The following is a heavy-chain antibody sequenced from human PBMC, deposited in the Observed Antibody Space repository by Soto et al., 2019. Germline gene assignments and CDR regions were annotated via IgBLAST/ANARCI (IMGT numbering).Heavy chain of an antibody. CDR2: IKQDGSEK. CDR1: GFTFSSYW. Sequence: VGSLRLSCAASGFTFSSYWMSWVRQAPGKGLEWVANIKQDGSEKYYVDSVKGRFTISRDNAKNSLYLQMNSLRAEDTAVYYCASITMVRGVIRRYYYMDVWGKGTTVTVSS. J-gene: IGHJ6*03. V-gene: IGHV3-7*01. CDR3: ASITMVRGVIRRYYYMDV. D-gene: IGHD3-10*01.